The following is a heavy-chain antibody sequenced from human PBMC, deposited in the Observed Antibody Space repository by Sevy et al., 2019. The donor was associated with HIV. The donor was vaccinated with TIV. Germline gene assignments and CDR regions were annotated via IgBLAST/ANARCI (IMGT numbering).Heavy chain of an antibody. Sequence: GESLKISCAASGFTFAKYSMSWLRQAPGKGLEWVSTFSFGCGRIHYADSVKGRFTISRDDSKNTLYLQMNSLRAEDTATYFCAREGCTQPHDYWGQGTLVTVSS. CDR2: FSFGCGRI. CDR3: AREGCTQPHDY. CDR1: GFTFAKYS. V-gene: IGHV3-23*01. J-gene: IGHJ4*02.